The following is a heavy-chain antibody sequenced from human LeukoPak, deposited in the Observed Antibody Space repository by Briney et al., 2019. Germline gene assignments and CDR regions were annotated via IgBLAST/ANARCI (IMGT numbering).Heavy chain of an antibody. D-gene: IGHD2-15*01. CDR3: AKTGYCSGGSCYSGDGWFDP. CDR2: ISYDASNK. J-gene: IGHJ5*02. V-gene: IGHV3-30*18. CDR1: GFTFSTYA. Sequence: GGSLRLSCAASGFTFSTYAMHWVRQAPGKGLEWVAVISYDASNKYYADSVKGRFTISRDNSKNTLYLQMNSLRAEDTAVYYCAKTGYCSGGSCYSGDGWFDPWGQGTLVTVSS.